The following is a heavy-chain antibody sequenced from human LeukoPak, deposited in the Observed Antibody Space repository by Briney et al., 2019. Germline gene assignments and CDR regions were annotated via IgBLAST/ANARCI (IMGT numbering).Heavy chain of an antibody. CDR2: ISYDGSNK. Sequence: GGSLRLSCAASGFTFSSYAMHWVRQAPGKGLEWVAVISYDGSNKYYADSVKGRFTISRDNSKNTLYLQMNSLRAEDTAVYYCRSTMVRGVHGYFDYWGQGTLVTVSS. CDR3: RSTMVRGVHGYFDY. J-gene: IGHJ4*02. D-gene: IGHD3-10*01. V-gene: IGHV3-30-3*01. CDR1: GFTFSSYA.